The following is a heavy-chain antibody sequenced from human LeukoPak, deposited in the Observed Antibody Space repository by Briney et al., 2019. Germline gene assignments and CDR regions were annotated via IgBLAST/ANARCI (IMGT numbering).Heavy chain of an antibody. CDR2: ISYDGSNK. V-gene: IGHV3-30*18. J-gene: IGHJ4*02. CDR1: GFTVSSSY. Sequence: PGGSLRLSCAGSGFTVSSSYMSWVRQAPGKGLEWVAVISYDGSNKYYADSVKGRFTISRDNSKNTLYLQMNSLRAEDTAVYYCAKGGSYFDYWGQGTLVTVSS. D-gene: IGHD1-26*01. CDR3: AKGGSYFDY.